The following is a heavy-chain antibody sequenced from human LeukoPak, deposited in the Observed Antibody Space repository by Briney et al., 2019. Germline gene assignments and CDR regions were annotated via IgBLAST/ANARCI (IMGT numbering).Heavy chain of an antibody. CDR3: ARARLTVTIDY. J-gene: IGHJ4*02. D-gene: IGHD4-17*01. CDR1: GFTFSSYA. Sequence: TGGSLRLSCAASGFTFSSYAMTWVRQAPGKGLEWVSALTGTGGSTYYADSVKGRFTISRDNSKNTLYLQMNSLRAEDTAVYYCARARLTVTIDYWGQGTLVAVSS. V-gene: IGHV3-23*01. CDR2: LTGTGGST.